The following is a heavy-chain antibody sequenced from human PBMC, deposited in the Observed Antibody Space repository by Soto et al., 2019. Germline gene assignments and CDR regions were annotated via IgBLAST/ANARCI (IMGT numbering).Heavy chain of an antibody. D-gene: IGHD3-10*01. CDR1: GFTFSSYG. J-gene: IGHJ3*02. V-gene: IGHV1-69*01. CDR3: ARVRHLYGSDAFDI. CDR2: IIPIFGTA. Sequence: PGGSLRLSCAASGFTFSSYGMHWVRQAPGQGLEWMGGIIPIFGTANYAQKFQGRVTITADESTSTAYMELSSLRSEDTAVYYCARVRHLYGSDAFDIWGQGTMVTVSS.